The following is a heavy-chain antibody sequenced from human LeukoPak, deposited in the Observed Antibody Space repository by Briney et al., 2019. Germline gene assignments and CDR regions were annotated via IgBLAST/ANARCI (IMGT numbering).Heavy chain of an antibody. CDR3: ARVLMVYAMDY. CDR1: GFTFSSYS. V-gene: IGHV3-21*01. J-gene: IGHJ4*02. D-gene: IGHD2-8*01. Sequence: GGSLRLSCAASGFTFSSYSMNWVRQAPGKGLEWVSSISSSSSYIYYADSVKGRFTISRDNAKNSLYLQMNSQRAEDTAVYYCARVLMVYAMDYWGQGTLVTVSS. CDR2: ISSSSSYI.